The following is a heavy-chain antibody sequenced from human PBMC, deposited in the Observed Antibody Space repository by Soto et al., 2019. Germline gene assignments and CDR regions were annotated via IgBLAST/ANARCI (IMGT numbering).Heavy chain of an antibody. CDR1: GDSISSYY. J-gene: IGHJ4*02. CDR3: ALRSMAVVPEY. V-gene: IGHV4-59*01. Sequence: QVQLQESGPGLVKPSETLSLTCAVSGDSISSYYCMWIRQPPGKGLESIGYLYYGRSANYNPSLRRRVTLAVDTATNPCSLTLRSMTAADTAVYYCALRSMAVVPEYWGQGTLVTVSS. CDR2: LYYGRSA. D-gene: IGHD3-22*01.